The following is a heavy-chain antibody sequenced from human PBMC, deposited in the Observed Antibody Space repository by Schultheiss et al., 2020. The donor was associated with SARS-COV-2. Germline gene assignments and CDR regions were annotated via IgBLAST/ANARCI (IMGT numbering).Heavy chain of an antibody. J-gene: IGHJ5*02. V-gene: IGHV1-69*01. D-gene: IGHD6-13*01. Sequence: KISCKASGGTFSSYAISWVRQAPGQGLEWMGGIIPIFGTANYAQKFQGRVTITADESTSTAYMELSSLRSEDTAVYYCARDRGQQLVSNWFDPWGQGTLVTVSS. CDR3: ARDRGQQLVSNWFDP. CDR1: GGTFSSYA. CDR2: IIPIFGTA.